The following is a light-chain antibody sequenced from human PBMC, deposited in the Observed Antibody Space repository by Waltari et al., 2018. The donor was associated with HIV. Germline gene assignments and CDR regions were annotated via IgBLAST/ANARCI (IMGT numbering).Light chain of an antibody. Sequence: DIVLTQSPGTLSLSPGERATLSCRASQSLSSSYLAWYQQKPGQAPRLLVYGASHRATDIPDRFSGSGSGTDFALTISRVEPEDFAVYYCQQYGSSPKPFGQGTKLEIK. CDR3: QQYGSSPKP. V-gene: IGKV3-20*01. J-gene: IGKJ2*01. CDR1: QSLSSSY. CDR2: GAS.